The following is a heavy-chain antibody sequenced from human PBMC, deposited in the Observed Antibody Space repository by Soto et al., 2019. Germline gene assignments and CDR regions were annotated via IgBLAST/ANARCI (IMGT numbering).Heavy chain of an antibody. D-gene: IGHD3-22*01. CDR3: ARKADYSETSVGNENVVPPYDYGMDV. Sequence: QVQLVQSGPEVKKPGSSVKVSCKASGGTFSRYTLNWVRQAPGHGLEWMGGILPIFRTANYAQNFHGRVRMTADESTTKAYMELSSVRSEDTAVYYCARKADYSETSVGNENVVPPYDYGMDVWGQGTTVTVSS. CDR1: GGTFSRYT. J-gene: IGHJ6*02. V-gene: IGHV1-69*01. CDR2: ILPIFRTA.